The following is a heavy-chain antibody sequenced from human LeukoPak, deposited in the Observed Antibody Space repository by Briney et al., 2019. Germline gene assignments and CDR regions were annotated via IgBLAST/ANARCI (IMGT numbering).Heavy chain of an antibody. CDR2: ISSSSSYI. J-gene: IGHJ4*02. CDR3: ARDSDSAMVTIGY. Sequence: GGSLRLSCAASGFTFSSYSMNWFRQAPEKGLEGVSSISSSSSYIYYADSVKGRFTISRDNAKNSLYLQMNSLRAEDTAVYYCARDSDSAMVTIGYWGQGTLVTVSS. V-gene: IGHV3-21*01. D-gene: IGHD5-18*01. CDR1: GFTFSSYS.